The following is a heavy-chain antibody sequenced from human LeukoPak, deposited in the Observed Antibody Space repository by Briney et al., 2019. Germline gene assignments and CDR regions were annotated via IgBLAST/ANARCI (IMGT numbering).Heavy chain of an antibody. CDR1: GFTFSSYG. D-gene: IGHD3-22*01. CDR3: AREAYYYDSSGSLGY. Sequence: GGSLRLSCAASGFTFSSYGMHWVRQAPGKGLEWVSSISSSSSYIYYADSVKGRFTISRDNAKNSLYLQMNSLRAEDTAVYYCAREAYYYDSSGSLGYWGQGTLVTVSS. J-gene: IGHJ4*02. CDR2: ISSSSSYI. V-gene: IGHV3-21*01.